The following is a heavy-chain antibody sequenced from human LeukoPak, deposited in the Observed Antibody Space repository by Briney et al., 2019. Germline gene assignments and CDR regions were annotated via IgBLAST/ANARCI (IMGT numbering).Heavy chain of an antibody. D-gene: IGHD6-13*01. CDR1: GFTFDDYA. CDR2: ISWNSGSI. V-gene: IGHV3-9*01. J-gene: IGHJ4*02. Sequence: PGRSLRLSCVVSGFTFDDYAMHWVRQAPGKGLEWVSGISWNSGSIGYADSVKGRFTISRDNSKNTLYLQMNGLRAEDTAVYYCAREIGAAAFDYWGQGTLVTVSS. CDR3: AREIGAAAFDY.